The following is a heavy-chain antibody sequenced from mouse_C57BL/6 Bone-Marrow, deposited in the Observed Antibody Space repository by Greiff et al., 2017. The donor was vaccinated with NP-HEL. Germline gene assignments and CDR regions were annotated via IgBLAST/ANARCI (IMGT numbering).Heavy chain of an antibody. CDR1: GYTFTDYY. Sequence: EVQLVESGPVLVKPGASVKMSCKASGYTFTDYYMNWVKQSHGKSLEWIGVINPYNGGTSYNQKFKGKATLTVDKSSSTAYMELNSLTSEDSAVYYCARRYGSSYRYFDVWGTGTTVTVSS. J-gene: IGHJ1*03. CDR2: INPYNGGT. D-gene: IGHD1-1*01. V-gene: IGHV1-19*01. CDR3: ARRYGSSYRYFDV.